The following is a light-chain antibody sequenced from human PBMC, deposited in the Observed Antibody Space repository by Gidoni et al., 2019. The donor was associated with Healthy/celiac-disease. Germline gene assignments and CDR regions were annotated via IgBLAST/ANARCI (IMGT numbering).Light chain of an antibody. CDR2: DAS. Sequence: EIVLTQSPATLSLSPGERATLSCRASQSVSSYLAVYQQKPGQAPRRLIYDASNRATGIPARFSGSGSGTDFTLTISSLEPEDFAVYYCQQRSNWPPYTFGQXTKLEIK. CDR3: QQRSNWPPYT. V-gene: IGKV3-11*01. CDR1: QSVSSY. J-gene: IGKJ2*01.